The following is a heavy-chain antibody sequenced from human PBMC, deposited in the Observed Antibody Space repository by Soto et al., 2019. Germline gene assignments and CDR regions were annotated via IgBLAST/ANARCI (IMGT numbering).Heavy chain of an antibody. D-gene: IGHD6-6*01. CDR1: GYTFTSYG. CDR2: ISAYNGNT. CDR3: ARDFAEYSSSPRLFDY. J-gene: IGHJ4*02. V-gene: IGHV1-18*04. Sequence: QVHLVQSGAEVKEPGASVKVSCKASGYTFTSYGISWVRQAPGQGLEWMGWISAYNGNTNYAQKLQGRVTMTTDTSTSTAYMELRSLRSDDTAVYYCARDFAEYSSSPRLFDYWGQGTLVTVSS.